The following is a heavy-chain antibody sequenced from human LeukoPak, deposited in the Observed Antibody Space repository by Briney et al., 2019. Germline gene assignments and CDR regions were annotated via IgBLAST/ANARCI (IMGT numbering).Heavy chain of an antibody. D-gene: IGHD6-19*01. CDR2: IYHSGST. J-gene: IGHJ4*02. CDR1: GGSISSGGYS. CDR3: AREGADSGCIDY. V-gene: IGHV4-30-2*01. Sequence: SETLSLTCAVPGGSISSGGYSWSWIRQPPGNGLEWIGYIYHSGSTYYNPSLKSRVTISVDRSKNQFSLKLSSVTAADTAVYYCAREGADSGCIDYWGQGTLVTVSS.